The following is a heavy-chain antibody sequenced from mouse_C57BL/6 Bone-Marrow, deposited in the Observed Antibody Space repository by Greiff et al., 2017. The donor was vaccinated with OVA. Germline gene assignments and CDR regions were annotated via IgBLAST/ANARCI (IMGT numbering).Heavy chain of an antibody. CDR1: GFTFSDYG. CDR3: ARPGYAGYAMDY. CDR2: ISSGSSTI. J-gene: IGHJ4*01. Sequence: EVKLMESGGGLVKPGGSLKLSCAASGFTFSDYGMHWVRQAPEKGLEWVAYISSGSSTIYYADTVTGRFTISRDNAKNTLFLQMTSLRSEDTAMYYCARPGYAGYAMDYWGQGTSVTVSS. D-gene: IGHD2-14*01. V-gene: IGHV5-17*01.